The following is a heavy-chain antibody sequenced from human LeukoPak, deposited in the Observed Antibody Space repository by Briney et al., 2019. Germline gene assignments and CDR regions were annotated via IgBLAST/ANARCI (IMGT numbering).Heavy chain of an antibody. V-gene: IGHV3-48*02. CDR3: ARVTAARNGMDV. D-gene: IGHD6-13*01. Sequence: PGGSLRPSCAASGFTFSSYSMNWVRQAPGKGLEWISYISSSSSIIYYGDSVKGRFTISRDNAKNSLYLQMNSLRDEDTAVYYCARVTAARNGMDVWGQGTPVTVSS. CDR1: GFTFSSYS. CDR2: ISSSSSII. J-gene: IGHJ6*02.